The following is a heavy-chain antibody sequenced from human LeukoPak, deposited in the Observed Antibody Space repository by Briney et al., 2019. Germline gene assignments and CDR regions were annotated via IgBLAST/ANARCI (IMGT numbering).Heavy chain of an antibody. CDR3: AKDWNYDILTGDAFDI. V-gene: IGHV3-9*03. J-gene: IGHJ3*02. CDR1: GFTFDDYA. CDR2: ISWNSGSI. Sequence: GGSLRLSCAASGFTFDDYAMHWVRQAPGKGLEWVSGISWNSGSIGYADSVKGRFAISRDNAKNSLYLQMNSLRAEDMALYYCAKDWNYDILTGDAFDIWGQGTMVTVSS. D-gene: IGHD3-9*01.